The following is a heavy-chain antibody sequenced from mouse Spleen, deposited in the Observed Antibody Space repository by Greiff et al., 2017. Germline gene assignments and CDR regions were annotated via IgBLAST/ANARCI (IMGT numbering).Heavy chain of an antibody. D-gene: IGHD2-4*01. V-gene: IGHV1-22*01. CDR2: INPNNGGT. J-gene: IGHJ3*01. CDR1: GYTFTDYN. Sequence: VQLQQSGPELVKPGASVKMSCKASGYTFTDYNMHWVKQSHGKSLEWIGYINPNNGGTSYNQKFKGKATLTVNKSSSTAYMELRSLTSEDSAVYYCARFGGLRRSWFAYWGQGTLVTVSA. CDR3: ARFGGLRRSWFAY.